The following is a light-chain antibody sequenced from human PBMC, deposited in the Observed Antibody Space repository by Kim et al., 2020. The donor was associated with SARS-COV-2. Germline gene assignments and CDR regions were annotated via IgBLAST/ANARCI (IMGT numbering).Light chain of an antibody. Sequence: EIVMTQFPATLSVSPGERATLSCRASQSVSSNLAWYQQKPGQAPRLLIYGASTRATGIPVRFSGSGSGTEFTLTISSLQSEDFGVYYCQLYNNWPPLTLGGGTKVDIK. CDR1: QSVSSN. CDR2: GAS. CDR3: QLYNNWPPLT. V-gene: IGKV3-15*01. J-gene: IGKJ4*01.